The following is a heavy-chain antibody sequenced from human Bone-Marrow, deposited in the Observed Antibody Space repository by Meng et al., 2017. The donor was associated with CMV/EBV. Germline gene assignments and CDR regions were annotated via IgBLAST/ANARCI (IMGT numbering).Heavy chain of an antibody. CDR1: GGSFSGYY. J-gene: IGHJ4*02. CDR3: ARRGGVSSSVDY. CDR2: INHSGST. Sequence: CAVYGGSFSGYYWSWIRQPPGKGLEWIGEINHSGSTNYNPSLKSRVTISVDTSKNQFSLKLSSVTAADTAVYYCARRGGVSSSVDYWGQGTLVTVSS. D-gene: IGHD6-6*01. V-gene: IGHV4-34*01.